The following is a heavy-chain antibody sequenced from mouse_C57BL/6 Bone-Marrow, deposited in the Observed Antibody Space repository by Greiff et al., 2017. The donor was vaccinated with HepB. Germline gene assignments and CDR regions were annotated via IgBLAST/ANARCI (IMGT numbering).Heavy chain of an antibody. V-gene: IGHV1-54*01. CDR3: ARREVYYYGSSRYFDV. J-gene: IGHJ1*03. CDR1: GYAFTNYL. Sequence: QVQLQQSGAELVRPGTSVKVSCKASGYAFTNYLIEWVKQRPGQGLEWIGVINPGSGGTNYNEKFKGKATLTADKSSSTAYMQLSSLTSEDSAVYFCARREVYYYGSSRYFDVWGTGTTVTVSS. D-gene: IGHD1-1*01. CDR2: INPGSGGT.